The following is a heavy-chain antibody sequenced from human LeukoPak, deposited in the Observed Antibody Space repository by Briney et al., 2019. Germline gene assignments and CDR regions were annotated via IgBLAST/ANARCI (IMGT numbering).Heavy chain of an antibody. V-gene: IGHV4-30-4*08. CDR3: ARDLSSNDAFDI. D-gene: IGHD6-13*01. Sequence: PSETLSLTCTVSGGSISSGDYYWSWIRQPPGKGLEWIGYIYYSGSTYYNPSLKSRVTISVDTSKNQFSLKLSSVTAADTAVYYCARDLSSNDAFDIWGQGTMVTVSS. CDR2: IYYSGST. CDR1: GGSISSGDYY. J-gene: IGHJ3*02.